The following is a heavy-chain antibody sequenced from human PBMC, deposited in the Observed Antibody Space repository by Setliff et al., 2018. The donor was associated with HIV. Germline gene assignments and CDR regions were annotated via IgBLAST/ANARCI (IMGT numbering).Heavy chain of an antibody. V-gene: IGHV4-59*11. Sequence: KASETLSLTCTVSGGSITPHYWSWIRQPPGKGLEWIGLIYYSGSTNYNPSLKSRVTISVDTSKNQFSLKLSSVTAADTAVYYCARVHTYCGGDCYSFDYWGQGTLVTVSS. CDR2: IYYSGST. CDR3: ARVHTYCGGDCYSFDY. CDR1: GGSITPHY. J-gene: IGHJ4*02. D-gene: IGHD2-21*01.